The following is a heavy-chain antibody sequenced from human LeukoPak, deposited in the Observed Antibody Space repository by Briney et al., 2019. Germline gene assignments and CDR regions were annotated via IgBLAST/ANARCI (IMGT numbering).Heavy chain of an antibody. CDR1: GGSFSGYY. CDR3: ARRVRFGDGWVFDS. CDR2: INHSGST. D-gene: IGHD5-24*01. Sequence: SETLSLTCAVYGGSFSGYYWSWIRQPPGKGLEWIGEINHSGSTNYNPSLKSRVTISVDTSKNQFSLKLSSVTAADTAVYYCARRVRFGDGWVFDSWGQGTPVTVSS. J-gene: IGHJ4*02. V-gene: IGHV4-34*01.